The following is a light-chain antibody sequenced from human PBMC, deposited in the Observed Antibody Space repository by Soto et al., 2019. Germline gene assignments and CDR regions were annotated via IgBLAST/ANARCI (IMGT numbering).Light chain of an antibody. CDR3: QQYGSSPIT. J-gene: IGKJ5*01. CDR1: QSVSSY. V-gene: IGKV3-20*01. Sequence: EFVLTQSPATLSLSPGERATLSCRASQSVSSYLAWYQQKPGQAPRLLIYGASSRATGIPDRFSGSGSGTDFTLTISRLEPEDFAVYYCQQYGSSPITFGQGTRLEIK. CDR2: GAS.